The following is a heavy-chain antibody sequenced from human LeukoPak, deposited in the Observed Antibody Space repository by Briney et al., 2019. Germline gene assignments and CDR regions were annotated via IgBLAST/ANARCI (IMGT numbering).Heavy chain of an antibody. CDR2: IYYSGST. J-gene: IGHJ5*02. V-gene: IGHV4-59*08. CDR3: ARLRITMVRGVISGSSSWFDP. Sequence: SETLSLTCTVSGGSISSYYWSWIRQPPGKGLEWIGYIYYSGSTNYNPSLKSRVTISVDTSKNQFSLKLSSVTAAHTAVYYSARLRITMVRGVISGSSSWFDPWGQGTLVTVSS. CDR1: GGSISSYY. D-gene: IGHD3-10*01.